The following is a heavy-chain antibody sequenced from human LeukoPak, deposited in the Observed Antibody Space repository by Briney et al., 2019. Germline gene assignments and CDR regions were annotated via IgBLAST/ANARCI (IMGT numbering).Heavy chain of an antibody. Sequence: PGGSLTLSCAASGFTFSSCWNHWGRHAPAPGQVRVSLSNSDWSGTTYADSVKDRLTTSTDNATNTLYLQMNTLRAEDTAVYYCARELTTQRRTFAFDIWGQGTMVTVSS. CDR3: ARELTTQRRTFAFDI. CDR2: SNSDWSGT. J-gene: IGHJ3*02. V-gene: IGHV3-74*01. CDR1: GFTFSSCW. D-gene: IGHD1-1*01.